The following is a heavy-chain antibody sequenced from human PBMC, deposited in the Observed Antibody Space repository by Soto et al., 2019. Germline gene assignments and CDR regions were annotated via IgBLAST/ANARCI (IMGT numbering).Heavy chain of an antibody. CDR2: ILGRDDNT. Sequence: GGSLSLSCAASGFSFNTFDMSWVRQAPGKGLEWVSVILGRDDNTYYANSVKCRFTISRDTFKNTLHLQMNSLRVEDTALYFCTKGAWLYYWGQGTLFTVSS. V-gene: IGHV3-23*01. J-gene: IGHJ4*02. CDR1: GFSFNTFD. D-gene: IGHD5-12*01. CDR3: TKGAWLYY.